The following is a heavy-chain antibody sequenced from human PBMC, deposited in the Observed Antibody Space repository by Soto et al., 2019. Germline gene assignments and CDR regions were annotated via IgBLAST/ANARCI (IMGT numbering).Heavy chain of an antibody. Sequence: GESLKISCKGSGYSFTSYWIGWVRQMPGKGLEWMGIIYPGDSDTRYSPSFQGQVTISADKSISTAYLQWSSLKASDTAMYYCARQGRGFIISVSGMDVWGQGTTVTVSS. V-gene: IGHV5-51*01. J-gene: IGHJ6*02. CDR3: ARQGRGFIISVSGMDV. CDR2: IYPGDSDT. CDR1: GYSFTSYW. D-gene: IGHD5-12*01.